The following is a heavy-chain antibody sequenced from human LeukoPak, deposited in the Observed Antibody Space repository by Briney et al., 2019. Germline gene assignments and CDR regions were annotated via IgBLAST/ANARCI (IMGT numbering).Heavy chain of an antibody. CDR2: INGVGSGT. Sequence: GGSLRLSCAASGFTFSTYWMHWVRHAPGKGLVRISRINGVGSGTLNADSVKGRFTISRDKAKNTLYLHMYTLRAAETAMYYCARGGSPPEALGDTFDIWGQGTVVTVSS. V-gene: IGHV3-74*01. CDR1: GFTFSTYW. J-gene: IGHJ3*02. CDR3: ARGGSPPEALGDTFDI. D-gene: IGHD1-26*01.